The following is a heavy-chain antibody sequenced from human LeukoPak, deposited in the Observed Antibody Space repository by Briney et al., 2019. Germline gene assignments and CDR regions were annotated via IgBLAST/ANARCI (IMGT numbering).Heavy chain of an antibody. V-gene: IGHV3-7*01. CDR1: GFTFSSYW. Sequence: GGSLRLSCAASGFTFSSYWMSWVRQAPGKGLEWVANIKEDGSDKKYVDSVKGRFTTSRDNAKNSLYLQMNSLRAEDTAVYYCARDFGRNGDFHAFDIWGHGTVVTVSS. CDR2: IKEDGSDK. CDR3: ARDFGRNGDFHAFDI. J-gene: IGHJ3*02. D-gene: IGHD2-21*02.